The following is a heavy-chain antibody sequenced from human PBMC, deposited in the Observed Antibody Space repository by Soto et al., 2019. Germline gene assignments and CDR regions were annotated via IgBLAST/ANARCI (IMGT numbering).Heavy chain of an antibody. CDR2: IKDAGRT. Sequence: QVQLQQWGAGLLKPSETLSLNCAVNGGSLSGYYWSWIRQRPGKGLEWIGEIKDAGRTNYSPSLQRRAPVPSDTSNNQFSLRLHSVTAADAGVYYCARGQEGVVATHWDQGTLVTVSS. V-gene: IGHV4-34*01. CDR1: GGSLSGYY. CDR3: ARGQEGVVATH. J-gene: IGHJ4*02. D-gene: IGHD5-12*01.